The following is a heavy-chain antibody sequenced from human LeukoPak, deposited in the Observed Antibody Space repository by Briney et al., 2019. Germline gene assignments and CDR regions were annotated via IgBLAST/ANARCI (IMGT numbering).Heavy chain of an antibody. CDR1: GFTFSSYA. CDR3: ATPYFVSWWLPPFDS. J-gene: IGHJ4*02. D-gene: IGHD2-8*02. CDR2: ICCGGGST. V-gene: IGHV3-23*01. Sequence: TGGSLRLSCAASGFTFSSYAMSWVRQAPGKGLEWVSAICCGGGSTYYADSVKGRFTISRDNSKNTLYLQMNSLRAEDTAVDYCATPYFVSWWLPPFDSWGPGNLVTVSS.